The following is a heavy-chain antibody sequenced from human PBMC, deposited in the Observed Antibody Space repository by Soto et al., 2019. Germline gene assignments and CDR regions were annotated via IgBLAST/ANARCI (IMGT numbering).Heavy chain of an antibody. CDR1: GITLISYA. J-gene: IGHJ4*02. V-gene: IGHV3-23*01. CDR3: AKGQNSGTYRFYFDY. CDR2: ISASGGST. D-gene: IGHD1-26*01. Sequence: GGSLRLSCASSGITLISYAMSWVRQAPGKGPEWVSGISASGGSTSYVDSVKGRFTISRDNSKNTLYLQMNSLRADDTAVYHCAKGQNSGTYRFYFDYWGQGALVTVSS.